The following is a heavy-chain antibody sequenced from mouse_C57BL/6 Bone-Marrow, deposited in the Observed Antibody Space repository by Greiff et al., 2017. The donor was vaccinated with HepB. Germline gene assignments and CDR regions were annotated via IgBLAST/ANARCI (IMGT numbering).Heavy chain of an antibody. D-gene: IGHD1-1*01. Sequence: EVQGVESGGGLVQPKGSLKLSCAASGFSFNTYAMNWVRQAPGKGLEWVARIRSKSNNYATYYADSVKDRFTISRDDSESMLYLQMNNLKTEDTAMYYCVRHGTVVATDAMDYWGQGTSVTVSS. CDR3: VRHGTVVATDAMDY. J-gene: IGHJ4*01. CDR2: IRSKSNNYAT. CDR1: GFSFNTYA. V-gene: IGHV10-1*01.